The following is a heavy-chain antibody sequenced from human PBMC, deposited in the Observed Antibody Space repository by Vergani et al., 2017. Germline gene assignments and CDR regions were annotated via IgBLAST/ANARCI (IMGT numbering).Heavy chain of an antibody. Sequence: QVQLVESGGGLVKPGGSLRLSCAASGFTFSDYYMSWIRQAPGKGLEWVSYISSSGSTIYYADSVRGRFTLSRDNAKNSLYLQMNSLRAEDTAVYYCARKHISNYYDSGGYYYRGYYYGMDVWGQGTTVTVSS. V-gene: IGHV3-11*01. CDR2: ISSSGSTI. J-gene: IGHJ6*02. CDR1: GFTFSDYY. CDR3: ARKHISNYYDSGGYYYRGYYYGMDV. D-gene: IGHD3-22*01.